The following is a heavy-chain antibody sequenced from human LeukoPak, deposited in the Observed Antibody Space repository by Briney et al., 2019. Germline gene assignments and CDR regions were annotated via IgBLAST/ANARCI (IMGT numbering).Heavy chain of an antibody. CDR1: GFTVSSNF. CDR2: IYTGGNT. V-gene: IGHV3-53*01. CDR3: AKDSLTGYSSSWYY. J-gene: IGHJ4*02. D-gene: IGHD6-13*01. Sequence: PGGSLRLSCAASGFTVSSNFMTWVRQAPGKGLEWVSLIYTGGNTYYADSVRGRFTISKDNSQNSLYLQMKSLRAEDTAVYYCAKDSLTGYSSSWYYWGQGTLVTVSS.